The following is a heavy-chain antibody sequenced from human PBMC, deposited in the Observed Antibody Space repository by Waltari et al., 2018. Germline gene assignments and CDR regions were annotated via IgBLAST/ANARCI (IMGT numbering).Heavy chain of an antibody. CDR2: ISSSSSYI. D-gene: IGHD3-9*01. Sequence: EVQLVESGGGLVKPGGSLRLSCAASGFTFSSYSMNWVRQAPGKGLEWVSSISSSSSYIYYADSVKRRFTISRDNAKNSLYLQMNSLRAEDTAVYYCARIPYYDILTGFPYYFDYWGQGTLVTVSS. CDR1: GFTFSSYS. J-gene: IGHJ4*02. CDR3: ARIPYYDILTGFPYYFDY. V-gene: IGHV3-21*01.